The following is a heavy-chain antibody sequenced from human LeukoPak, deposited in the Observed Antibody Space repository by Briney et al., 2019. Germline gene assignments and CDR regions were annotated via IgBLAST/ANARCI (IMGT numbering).Heavy chain of an antibody. CDR1: GFTFSSYW. CDR3: ARGGGLDV. V-gene: IGHV3-7*03. D-gene: IGHD3-16*01. J-gene: IGHJ6*02. Sequence: GGSLRLSCAASGFTFSSYWMNWAREAPGKGLEWEASINHNGNVNYYVDSVKGRFTISRDNAKNSLYLQMSNLRAEDTAVYFCARGGGLDVWGQGATVTVSS. CDR2: INHNGNVN.